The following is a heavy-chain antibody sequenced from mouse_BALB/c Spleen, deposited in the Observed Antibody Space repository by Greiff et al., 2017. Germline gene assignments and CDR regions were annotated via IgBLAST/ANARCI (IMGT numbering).Heavy chain of an antibody. J-gene: IGHJ2*01. CDR2: ISSGGSYT. Sequence: EVQGVESGGGLVKPGGSLKLSCAASGFTFSSYAMSWVRQTPEKRLEWVATISSGGSYTYYPDSVKGRFTISRDNAKNTLYLQMSSLRSEDTAMYYCARTTVVYFDYWGQGTTLTVSS. CDR1: GFTFSSYA. V-gene: IGHV5-9-3*01. CDR3: ARTTVVYFDY. D-gene: IGHD1-1*01.